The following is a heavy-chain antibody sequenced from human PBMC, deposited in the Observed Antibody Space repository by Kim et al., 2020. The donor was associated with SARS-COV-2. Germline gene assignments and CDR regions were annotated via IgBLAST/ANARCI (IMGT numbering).Heavy chain of an antibody. V-gene: IGHV1-3*01. CDR3: ARDGTHGSSCDY. D-gene: IGHD6-13*01. Sequence: ASVKVSCKASGYTFTSYAMHWVRQAPGQRLEWMGWINAGNGNTKYSQKFQGRVTITRDTSASTAYMELSSLRSEDTAVYYCARDGTHGSSCDYWGQGTLVTVSS. J-gene: IGHJ4*02. CDR2: INAGNGNT. CDR1: GYTFTSYA.